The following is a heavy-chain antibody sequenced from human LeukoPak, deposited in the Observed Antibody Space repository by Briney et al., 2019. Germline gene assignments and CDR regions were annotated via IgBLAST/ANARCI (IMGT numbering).Heavy chain of an antibody. CDR2: ISSSSSYI. D-gene: IGHD3-22*01. Sequence: GGSLRLSCAASGFTFSSYSMNWVRQAPGKGLEWVSSISSSSSYIYYADSVKGRFTISRDNAKNSLYLQMNSLRAEDTAVYYCARDRNYYGSSGYAFDIWGQGTMVTVSS. CDR1: GFTFSSYS. CDR3: ARDRNYYGSSGYAFDI. V-gene: IGHV3-21*01. J-gene: IGHJ3*02.